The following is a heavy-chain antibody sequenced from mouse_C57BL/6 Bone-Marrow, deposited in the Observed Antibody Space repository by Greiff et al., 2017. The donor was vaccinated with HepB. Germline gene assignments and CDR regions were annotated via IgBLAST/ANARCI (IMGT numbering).Heavy chain of an antibody. CDR2: IRLKSDNYAT. V-gene: IGHV6-3*01. J-gene: IGHJ2*01. Sequence: EVKLMESGGGLVQPGGSMKLSCVASGFTFSNYWMNWVRQSPEKGLEWVAQIRLKSDNYATHYAESVKGRFTISRDDSKSSVYLQMNNLRAEDTGIYYCTRLYYGSSYYFDYWGQGTTLTVSS. CDR3: TRLYYGSSYYFDY. D-gene: IGHD1-1*01. CDR1: GFTFSNYW.